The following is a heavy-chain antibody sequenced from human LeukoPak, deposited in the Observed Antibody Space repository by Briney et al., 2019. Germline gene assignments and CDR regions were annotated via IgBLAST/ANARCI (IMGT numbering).Heavy chain of an antibody. J-gene: IGHJ4*02. Sequence: GGSLRLSCAASGFTFSSYGMDWVRQAPGKGLEWVAFIRYDGSNKYYADSVKGRFTISRDNSKNTLYLQMNSLRAEDTAVYYCAKDDRPPTIDYGYWGQGTLVTVSS. CDR2: IRYDGSNK. CDR1: GFTFSSYG. V-gene: IGHV3-30*02. CDR3: AKDDRPPTIDYGY. D-gene: IGHD3-16*01.